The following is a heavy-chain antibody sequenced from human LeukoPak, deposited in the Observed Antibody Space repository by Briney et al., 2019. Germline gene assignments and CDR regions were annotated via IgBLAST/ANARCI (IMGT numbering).Heavy chain of an antibody. CDR2: INTHGYST. D-gene: IGHD3-10*01. V-gene: IGHV3-64*01. J-gene: IGHJ4*02. CDR1: GFTFSNYA. Sequence: GGSLRLSCAASGFTFSNYAMHWVRQAPGKGLEYVSAINTHGYSTYYANSLKGRFTISRDNSKNTLYLQMGSLRADDMAVYYCAREFYYANGSGGFDYWGQGTLVTVSS. CDR3: AREFYYANGSGGFDY.